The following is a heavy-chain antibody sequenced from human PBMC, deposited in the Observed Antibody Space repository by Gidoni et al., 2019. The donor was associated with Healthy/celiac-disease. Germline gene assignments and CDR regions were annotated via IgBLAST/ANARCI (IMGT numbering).Heavy chain of an antibody. CDR1: GGPISSSSYY. Sequence: QLQLQESGPGLVKPSETLSLTCTVSGGPISSSSYYWGWIRQPPGKGLEWIGSIYYSGSTYYNPSLKSRVTISVDTSKNQFSLKLSSVTAADTAVYYCACISVVTAIFDYWGQGTLVTVSS. J-gene: IGHJ4*02. D-gene: IGHD2-21*02. CDR3: ACISVVTAIFDY. V-gene: IGHV4-39*01. CDR2: IYYSGST.